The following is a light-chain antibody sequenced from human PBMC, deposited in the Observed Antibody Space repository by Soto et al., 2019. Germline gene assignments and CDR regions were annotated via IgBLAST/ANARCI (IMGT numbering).Light chain of an antibody. CDR3: QQYNNWPPIT. J-gene: IGKJ5*01. CDR2: GAS. V-gene: IGKV3-15*01. Sequence: EIVMTQSPATLSVSPGERATLSCRASQSVSSNLAWYQQKPGQAPRLLIFGASTRATGIPARFSGSGSGTEFTLTISSLQSGDSAVYYCQQYNNWPPITYGQGTQLEIK. CDR1: QSVSSN.